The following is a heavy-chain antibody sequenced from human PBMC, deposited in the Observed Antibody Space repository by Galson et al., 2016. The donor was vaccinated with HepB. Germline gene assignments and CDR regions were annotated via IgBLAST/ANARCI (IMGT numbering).Heavy chain of an antibody. V-gene: IGHV5-10-1*01. CDR3: ARHATEDPLGDYFEP. J-gene: IGHJ5*02. Sequence: QSGAEVKKPGQSLRISCEASGYSFTTYWISWARQMPGKGLEWMGKIDPSDSDVYYSPSFQGHVTFSVNRSITTVYLQWSGLKASDTAIYYCARHATEDPLGDYFEPWGQGTPVIVSS. CDR1: GYSFTTYW. CDR2: IDPSDSDV. D-gene: IGHD2-15*01.